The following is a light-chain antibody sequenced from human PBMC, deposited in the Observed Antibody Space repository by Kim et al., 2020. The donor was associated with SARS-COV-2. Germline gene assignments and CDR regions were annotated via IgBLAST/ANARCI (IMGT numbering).Light chain of an antibody. Sequence: QSVLTQPPSVSGAPGQRVTISCTGSSSNIGAGYDVHWYQLLPGTAPKLLIYGNSNRPSGVPDRFSGSKSGTSASLAITGLQTEDEADYYCQSYDSSLSAPYVFGAGTKVTVL. CDR3: QSYDSSLSAPYV. CDR2: GNS. V-gene: IGLV1-40*01. J-gene: IGLJ1*01. CDR1: SSNIGAGYD.